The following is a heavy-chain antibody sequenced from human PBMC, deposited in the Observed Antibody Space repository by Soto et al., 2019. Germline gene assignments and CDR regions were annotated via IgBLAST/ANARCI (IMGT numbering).Heavy chain of an antibody. CDR2: INHSGST. CDR1: GGSFSGYY. Sequence: QVQLQQWGAGLLKPSETLSLTCAVYGGSFSGYYWSWIRQPPGKGLAWIGEINHSGSTNYNPSLKSRVTISVNTSKNQFSLKLSSVTAADTAVYYCARGDYGDYGPDFDYWGQGTLVTVSS. D-gene: IGHD4-17*01. CDR3: ARGDYGDYGPDFDY. J-gene: IGHJ4*02. V-gene: IGHV4-34*01.